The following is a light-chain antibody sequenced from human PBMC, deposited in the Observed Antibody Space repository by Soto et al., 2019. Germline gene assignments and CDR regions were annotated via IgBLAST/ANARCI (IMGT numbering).Light chain of an antibody. CDR3: QQRSTWPPIT. V-gene: IGKV3D-20*02. J-gene: IGKJ5*01. Sequence: EIVLTQSPGTLSLSPGERATLSCRASQSVSSSYLAWYQQKPGQAPRLLIYGASSRAPGIPVRFSGSGSGTDFTLTISRLEPEDFAVYYCQQRSTWPPITFGQGTRLEIK. CDR2: GAS. CDR1: QSVSSSY.